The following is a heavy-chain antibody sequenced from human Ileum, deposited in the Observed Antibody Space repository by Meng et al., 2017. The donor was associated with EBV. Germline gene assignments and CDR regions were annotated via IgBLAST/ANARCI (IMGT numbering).Heavy chain of an antibody. CDR2: INPDGSVI. D-gene: IGHD2-21*01. CDR1: GFTLSSYW. CDR3: AKDCFGDKDS. J-gene: IGHJ4*02. Sequence: GQVMGSGGGLVQPGGFLRRSCAASGFTLSSYWVPWVRQAPGKGLVWVSRINPDGSVINYADSVKGRFTISRDNAKNTVYLQMNNLRADDTAVYYCAKDCFGDKDSWGQGTLVTVSS. V-gene: IGHV3-74*01.